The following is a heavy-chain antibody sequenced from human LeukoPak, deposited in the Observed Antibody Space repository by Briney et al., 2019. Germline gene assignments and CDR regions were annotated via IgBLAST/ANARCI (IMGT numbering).Heavy chain of an antibody. Sequence: ASVKVSCKASGYTFTGYYMHWVRQAPGQGLEWMGWINPNSGGTNYAQKFQGRVTMTRDTSISTAYMELSRPRSDDTAVYYCARDQAMVRGSLSGMDVWGQGTTVTVSS. J-gene: IGHJ6*02. D-gene: IGHD3-10*01. CDR3: ARDQAMVRGSLSGMDV. CDR1: GYTFTGYY. V-gene: IGHV1-2*02. CDR2: INPNSGGT.